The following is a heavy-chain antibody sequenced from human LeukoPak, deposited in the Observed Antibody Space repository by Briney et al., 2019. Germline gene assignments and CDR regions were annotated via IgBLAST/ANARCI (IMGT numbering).Heavy chain of an antibody. CDR2: INACNGNT. D-gene: IGHD5-18*01. J-gene: IGHJ6*02. Sequence: ASVKVSCKASGYTFTSYAMHWLRQAPGQRLEGMGWINACNGNTKYSQKFQGRVTITADKSTITAYMELSSLRSEDTAVYYCSRMQSGYSDGYAGMDVWGQGTTVTVSS. CDR1: GYTFTSYA. CDR3: SRMQSGYSDGYAGMDV. V-gene: IGHV1-3*01.